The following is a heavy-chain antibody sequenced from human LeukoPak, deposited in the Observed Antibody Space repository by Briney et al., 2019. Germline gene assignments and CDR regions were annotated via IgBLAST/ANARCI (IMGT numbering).Heavy chain of an antibody. V-gene: IGHV4-31*03. Sequence: SETLSLTCTVSNDSITSGAYYWTWIRQHPGKGLEWIGYIYYSGSTYYNPSLKSRISMSVDTSKNQFSLKLNSVTAADTAVYYCATRNTARDHDYWGQGTLVTVSS. CDR3: ATRNTARDHDY. J-gene: IGHJ4*02. CDR1: NDSITSGAYY. D-gene: IGHD5-18*01. CDR2: IYYSGST.